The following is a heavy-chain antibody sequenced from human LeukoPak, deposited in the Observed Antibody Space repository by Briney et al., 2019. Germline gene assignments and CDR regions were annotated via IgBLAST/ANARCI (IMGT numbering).Heavy chain of an antibody. J-gene: IGHJ4*02. CDR3: TRDPAPAAGDY. CDR2: IRSKAYGGTT. CDR1: SSGGYY. D-gene: IGHD6-13*01. V-gene: IGHV3-49*03. Sequence: SSGGYYWSWLRQHPGKGLEWVGFIRSKAYGGTTEYAASVKGRFTISRDDSKSIAYLQMNSLKTEDTAVYYCTRDPAPAAGDYWGQGTLVTVSS.